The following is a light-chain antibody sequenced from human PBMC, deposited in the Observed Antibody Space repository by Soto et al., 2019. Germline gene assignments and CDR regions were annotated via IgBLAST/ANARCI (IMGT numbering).Light chain of an antibody. CDR2: AAS. CDR3: QQSYSTPPT. Sequence: DIQMTQTPSSLSASVGDRVTITCRASQSISSYLNWYQQKPGKAPKLLIYAASSLQSGVPSRFSGSGSGTDFTLTISSLQPEDFATYYLQQSYSTPPTFGRGTKVEIK. CDR1: QSISSY. V-gene: IGKV1-39*01. J-gene: IGKJ1*01.